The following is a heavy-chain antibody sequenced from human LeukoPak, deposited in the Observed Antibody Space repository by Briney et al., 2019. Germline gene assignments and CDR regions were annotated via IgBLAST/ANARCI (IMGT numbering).Heavy chain of an antibody. V-gene: IGHV3-23*01. CDR1: GFTFSSYA. CDR3: AKVFTGTSPPYY. J-gene: IGHJ4*02. D-gene: IGHD2-8*02. CDR2: ISGSGVST. Sequence: GSLRLSCAASGFTFSSYAMSWVRQAPGKGLEWVSTISGSGVSTYYADSVKGRFTISRDNSKNTLYLQMNSLRAEDTAVYYCAKVFTGTSPPYYWGQGTLVTVSS.